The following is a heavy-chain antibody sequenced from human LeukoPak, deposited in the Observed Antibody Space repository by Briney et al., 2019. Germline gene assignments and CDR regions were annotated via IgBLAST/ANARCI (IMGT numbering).Heavy chain of an antibody. D-gene: IGHD4-17*01. V-gene: IGHV4-34*01. CDR3: ARANDYAPDY. Sequence: SETLSLTCAVYGGSFSGYYWSWIRQPPGKGLEWIGEINHSGSTNYNPSLKSRVTISVDTSKNQFSLKLSSVTAADTAVYYCARANDYAPDYWGQGTLVTVSS. CDR1: GGSFSGYY. J-gene: IGHJ4*02. CDR2: INHSGST.